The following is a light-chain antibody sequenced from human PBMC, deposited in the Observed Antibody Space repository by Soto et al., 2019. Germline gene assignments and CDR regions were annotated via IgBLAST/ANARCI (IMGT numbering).Light chain of an antibody. V-gene: IGKV1-33*01. CDR3: QQYDNFPYT. CDR1: QDISNY. Sequence: DLQMTQSPSSLSASVGDRVTITCQASQDISNYLSWFQHQPGKAPKLLIFDASTLQTGVPSRFSGSGSGTHFTFAINSLQPEDIATYFCQQYDNFPYTFGQGTKLEIE. CDR2: DAS. J-gene: IGKJ2*01.